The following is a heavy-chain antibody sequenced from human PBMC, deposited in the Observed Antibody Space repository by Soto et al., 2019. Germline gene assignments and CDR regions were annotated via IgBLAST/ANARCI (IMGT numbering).Heavy chain of an antibody. V-gene: IGHV1-69*06. CDR3: ARGLDGTAMAPRYYFDY. CDR2: IIPIFGTA. Sequence: ASVKVSCKASGGTFSSYAISWVRQAPGQGLEWMGGIIPIFGTANYAQKFQGRVTITADKSTSTAYMELSSLRSEDTAVYYCARGLDGTAMAPRYYFDYWGQGTLVTVSS. J-gene: IGHJ4*02. D-gene: IGHD5-18*01. CDR1: GGTFSSYA.